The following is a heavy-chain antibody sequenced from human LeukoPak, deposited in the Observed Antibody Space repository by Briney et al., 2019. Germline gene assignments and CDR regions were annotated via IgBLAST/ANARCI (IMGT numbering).Heavy chain of an antibody. Sequence: AASVKVSCKASAYDFNDYGIYWLRQAPGQGLEWMGWINPYNTNTYFAQKFQGRVTLTADTSTTTAYMEVRSLTSDDTAVYYCARGHHGGWADYWGQGTLVTVSS. CDR1: AYDFNDYG. J-gene: IGHJ4*02. CDR2: INPYNTNT. V-gene: IGHV1-18*01. D-gene: IGHD6-19*01. CDR3: ARGHHGGWADY.